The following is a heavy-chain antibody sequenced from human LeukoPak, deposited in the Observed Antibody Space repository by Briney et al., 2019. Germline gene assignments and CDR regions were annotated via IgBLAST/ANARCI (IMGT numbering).Heavy chain of an antibody. CDR2: INPSGGST. CDR3: ARAGYDFWSGSSFDP. V-gene: IGHV1-46*03. CDR1: GYTFTSYY. J-gene: IGHJ5*02. D-gene: IGHD3-3*01. Sequence: GASVKVSCKASGYTFTSYYMHWVRQAPGQGLEWMGIINPSGGSTSYAQKFQGRVTMTRDTSTSTAYMELSSLRSEDTAVYYCARAGYDFWSGSSFDPWGQGTLVTVSS.